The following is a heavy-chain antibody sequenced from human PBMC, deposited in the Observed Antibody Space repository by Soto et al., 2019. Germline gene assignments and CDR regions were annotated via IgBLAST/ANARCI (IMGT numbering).Heavy chain of an antibody. CDR3: AKGLRRPDVVVTATSFDY. V-gene: IGHV3-23*01. J-gene: IGHJ4*02. CDR2: ISGSGGST. Sequence: PGGSLRLSCAASGFTFNSYAMSWVRQAPGKGLEWVSAISGSGGSTYYADSVKGRFTISRDKSKNTLYLQMNSLRAEDTAVYYCAKGLRRPDVVVTATSFDYWGQGTLVTVSS. CDR1: GFTFNSYA. D-gene: IGHD2-21*02.